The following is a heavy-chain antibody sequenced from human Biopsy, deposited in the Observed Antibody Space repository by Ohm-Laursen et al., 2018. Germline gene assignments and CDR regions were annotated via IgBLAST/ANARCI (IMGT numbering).Heavy chain of an antibody. D-gene: IGHD4-17*01. CDR1: GYPFITYG. Sequence: SVKASCKASGYPFITYGISWVRQAPGQGLEWMWWISASNGHTKFARKFQDRVTMTTDTSTTTAYMDLRSLRSDDTAVYYGARDPHGEGRDYGSYFDYWGQGTLVTVSS. J-gene: IGHJ4*02. CDR2: ISASNGHT. V-gene: IGHV1-18*01. CDR3: ARDPHGEGRDYGSYFDY.